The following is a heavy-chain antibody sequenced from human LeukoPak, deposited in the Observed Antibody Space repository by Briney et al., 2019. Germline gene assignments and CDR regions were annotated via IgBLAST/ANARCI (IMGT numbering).Heavy chain of an antibody. CDR2: IYSSGST. Sequence: SETLSLTCTVSSGSIRSYYWSWIRQPPGKGLEWIGNIYSSGSTNYNPSLESRVTISVDTSKNQFSLKLSSVTAADTAVYYCARGPPDCSSTSCYAFDAFDIWGQGTMVTVSS. CDR3: ARGPPDCSSTSCYAFDAFDI. V-gene: IGHV4-59*01. D-gene: IGHD2-2*01. J-gene: IGHJ3*02. CDR1: SGSIRSYY.